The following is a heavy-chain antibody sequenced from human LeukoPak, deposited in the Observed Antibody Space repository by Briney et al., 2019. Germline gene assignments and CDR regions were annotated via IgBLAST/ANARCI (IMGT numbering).Heavy chain of an antibody. V-gene: IGHV1-69*13. CDR3: ARKIPYYYGSGSYSFRGRNCFDP. J-gene: IGHJ5*02. CDR1: GGTFSSYT. Sequence: AASVRVSCKASGGTFSSYTISWVGQAPGKGLEWMGGIIPIFGTANYAQKFQGRVTITADESTSTAYMELSSLRSEDTAVYYCARKIPYYYGSGSYSFRGRNCFDPWGQGTLVTVSS. D-gene: IGHD3-10*01. CDR2: IIPIFGTA.